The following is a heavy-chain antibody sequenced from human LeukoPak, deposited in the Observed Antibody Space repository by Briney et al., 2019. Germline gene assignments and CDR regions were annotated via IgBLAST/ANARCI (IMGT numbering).Heavy chain of an antibody. D-gene: IGHD6-13*01. V-gene: IGHV4-59*11. J-gene: IGHJ6*03. Sequence: SETLSLTCTVSGGSISSHHWSWIRQPRGEGLEGLGYVSSSGRTKDAPSLESRVTMSLDTSKTQFSLRLSSVTAADTAVYYCGRVIKQQLVTYDYYFMDVWAKGPRSPSP. CDR1: GGSISSHH. CDR2: VSSSGRT. CDR3: GRVIKQQLVTYDYYFMDV.